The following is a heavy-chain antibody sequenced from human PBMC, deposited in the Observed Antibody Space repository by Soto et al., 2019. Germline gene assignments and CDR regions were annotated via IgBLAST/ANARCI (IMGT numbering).Heavy chain of an antibody. CDR1: GFAFSSYG. CDR2: ISYDGSKK. D-gene: IGHD3-22*01. V-gene: IGHV3-30*18. J-gene: IGHJ4*02. CDR3: AKDTYYHDSSGYYVFDH. Sequence: QVQLVESGGGVVQPGKSLRLSCAASGFAFSSYGIHWVRQAPGKGLEWVAGISYDGSKKYYADSVKGQFTISRDNSXNXXHLQMNGLRAEDTAVYYCAKDTYYHDSSGYYVFDHWGQGTLVTVSS.